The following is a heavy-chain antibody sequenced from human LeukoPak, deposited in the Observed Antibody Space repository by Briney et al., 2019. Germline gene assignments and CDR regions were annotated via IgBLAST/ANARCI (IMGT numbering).Heavy chain of an antibody. CDR3: AGGYSSGWYRGWFDP. J-gene: IGHJ5*02. CDR2: IHYNGNT. D-gene: IGHD6-19*01. CDR1: GGSMSSYY. V-gene: IGHV4-59*01. Sequence: PSETLSLTCTVSGGSMSSYYWNWIRQPPGKGLEWIGHIHYNGNTNYNPSLKSGVTISVDTSKNQFSLKLSSVTAADTAVYYCAGGYSSGWYRGWFDPWGQGTLVIVPS.